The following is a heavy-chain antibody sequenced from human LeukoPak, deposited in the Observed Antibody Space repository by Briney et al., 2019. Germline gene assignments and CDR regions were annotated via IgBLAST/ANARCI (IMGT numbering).Heavy chain of an antibody. D-gene: IGHD3-16*01. CDR2: IYYSGST. Sequence: SETLSLTCTVSGGSISSYYWSWIRQPPGKGLEWIGYIYYSGSTNYNPSLKSRVTISVDTSKNQFSLKLSSVTAADTAVYYCASSGGGWALDAFDIWGQGTMVTVSS. CDR3: ASSGGGWALDAFDI. CDR1: GGSISSYY. J-gene: IGHJ3*02. V-gene: IGHV4-59*01.